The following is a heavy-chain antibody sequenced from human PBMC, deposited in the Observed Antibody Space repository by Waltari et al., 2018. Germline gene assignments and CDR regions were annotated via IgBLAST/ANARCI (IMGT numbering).Heavy chain of an antibody. J-gene: IGHJ3*02. V-gene: IGHV1-2*02. CDR1: GHTFNVYF. D-gene: IGHD2-8*01. CDR2: INPKYGGT. CDR3: ATGDSVIMVLGDAFDI. Sequence: QAQLVQSGAEVKTPGASVKVHCQASGHTFNVYFIHWVRQAPGQGLEWMGWINPKYGGTGYARMFQGRVTMTSDTAISTAYMELTSLRSDDTAVYYCATGDSVIMVLGDAFDIWGQGTVVTVSS.